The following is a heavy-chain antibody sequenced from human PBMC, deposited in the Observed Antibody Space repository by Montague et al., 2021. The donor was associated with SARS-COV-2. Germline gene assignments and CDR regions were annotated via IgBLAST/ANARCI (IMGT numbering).Heavy chain of an antibody. D-gene: IGHD4-17*01. Sequence: SETLSLTCTVSGGSISSYYWSWIRQPPGKGLEWIGYINYSGSTNYNPSLKSRVTISVDTSKNQFSLKLSSVTAADTAVYYCARVGAYGDYPTPPTFDYWGQGTLVTVSS. V-gene: IGHV4-59*01. CDR2: INYSGST. CDR1: GGSISSYY. CDR3: ARVGAYGDYPTPPTFDY. J-gene: IGHJ4*02.